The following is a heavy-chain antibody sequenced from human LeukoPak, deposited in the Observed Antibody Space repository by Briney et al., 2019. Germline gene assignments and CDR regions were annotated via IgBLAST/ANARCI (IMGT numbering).Heavy chain of an antibody. CDR2: ISSSSSYI. CDR1: GFTFSSYS. V-gene: IGHV3-21*01. Sequence: KPGGSLRLSCAASGFTFSSYSMNWVRQAPGKGLEWVSSISSSSSYIYYADSVKGRFTISRDNAKNSLYLQMNSLRAEDTAVYYCARDPPICSSTSCLGGPLYWGQGTLVTVSS. CDR3: ARDPPICSSTSCLGGPLY. D-gene: IGHD2-2*01. J-gene: IGHJ4*02.